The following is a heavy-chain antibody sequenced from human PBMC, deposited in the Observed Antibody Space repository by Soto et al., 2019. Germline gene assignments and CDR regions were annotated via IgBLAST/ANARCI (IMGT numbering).Heavy chain of an antibody. Sequence: LPETLSLTCTVSGGSVSSGSYYWSWIRQPPGKGLEWIGYIYYSGSTNYNPSLKSRVTISVDTSKNQFSLKLSSVTAADTAVYYCARATYYYDSSGYYWDPRIAHYYYYGMDVWGQGTTVTVSS. CDR3: ARATYYYDSSGYYWDPRIAHYYYYGMDV. J-gene: IGHJ6*02. D-gene: IGHD3-22*01. V-gene: IGHV4-61*01. CDR1: GGSVSSGSYY. CDR2: IYYSGST.